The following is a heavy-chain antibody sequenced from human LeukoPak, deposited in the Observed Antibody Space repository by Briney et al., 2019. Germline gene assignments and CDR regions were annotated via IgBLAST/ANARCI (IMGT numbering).Heavy chain of an antibody. V-gene: IGHV3-21*01. J-gene: IGHJ4*02. CDR2: ISTSSSYI. CDR3: ARVAAAGKGFDY. CDR1: GFTFSSYN. D-gene: IGHD6-13*01. Sequence: GGSLRLSCAASGFTFSSYNMNWVRQAPGKGLEWVSSISTSSSYIYYADSVKGRFTISRDNAKNSLYLQMNSLRAGDTAVYYCARVAAAGKGFDYWGQGTLVTVSS.